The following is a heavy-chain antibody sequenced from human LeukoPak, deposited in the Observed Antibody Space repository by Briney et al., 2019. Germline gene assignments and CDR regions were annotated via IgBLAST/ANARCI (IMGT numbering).Heavy chain of an antibody. D-gene: IGHD6-6*01. CDR2: INPNSGGT. CDR3: ARGWRINSSGGFVDP. Sequence: ASVRVSCKASGYILTDYYVHWVRQAPGQGLEWMGLINPNSGGTNFAQKFQGRVTMTTDTSITTAYMELSRLSSDDTAVYYCARGWRINSSGGFVDPWGQGTLVTVSS. CDR1: GYILTDYY. V-gene: IGHV1-2*02. J-gene: IGHJ5*02.